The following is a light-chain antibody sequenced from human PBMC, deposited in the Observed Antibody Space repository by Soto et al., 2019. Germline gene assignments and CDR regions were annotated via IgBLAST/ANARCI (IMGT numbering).Light chain of an antibody. V-gene: IGKV3-15*01. CDR2: GAS. CDR1: QSVSSN. CDR3: QQDNTWPLT. Sequence: EIVMTQSPATLSVSPGDRATLSCRASQSVSSNLGWYQQKPGQAPRLLNYGASTRASGIPARFSGSGSGTDFTLTISSLQSEDFALYFCQQDNTWPLTFGGGTRVEI. J-gene: IGKJ4*01.